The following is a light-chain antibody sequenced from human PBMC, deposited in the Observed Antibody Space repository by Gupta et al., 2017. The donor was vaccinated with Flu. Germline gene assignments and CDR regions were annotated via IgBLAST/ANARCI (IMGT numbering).Light chain of an antibody. CDR1: SSNFRSNT. CDR2: SNN. J-gene: IGLJ3*02. CDR3: AAWDDTLNAWV. Sequence: SGAPGQRVTISCSGSSSNFRSNTINWYQQLPGTAPKVLMFSNNQRPSGVPDRFSGSQSGTSASLAISGLQAEDEADYYCAAWDDTLNAWVFGGGTKLTVL. V-gene: IGLV1-44*01.